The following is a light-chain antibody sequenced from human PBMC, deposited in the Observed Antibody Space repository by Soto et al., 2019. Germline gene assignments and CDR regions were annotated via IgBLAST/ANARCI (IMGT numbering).Light chain of an antibody. V-gene: IGKV1-5*01. CDR3: QQYGSSVLT. Sequence: DIQMTQSPSTLSASVGDRVTITCRASQSISSWLAWYQQKPGKAPKLLIYDASNLESGVPSNFSGSGSGTEFTLIISRLEPEDFAVYYCQQYGSSVLTFGGGTKVDIK. CDR2: DAS. J-gene: IGKJ4*01. CDR1: QSISSW.